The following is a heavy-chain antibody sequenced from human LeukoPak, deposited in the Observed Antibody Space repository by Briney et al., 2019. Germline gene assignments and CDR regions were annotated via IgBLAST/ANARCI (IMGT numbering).Heavy chain of an antibody. CDR1: GGSVSSGSYS. CDR2: IFYSGST. V-gene: IGHV4-61*01. CDR3: ASVEIAVDAFDI. J-gene: IGHJ3*02. D-gene: IGHD6-19*01. Sequence: PSETLSLTCTVSGGSVSSGSYSWSWIRQPPGKGLEWIGYIFYSGSTNYNPSLKSRVTISVDTSKNQFSLKLSSVTAADTAVYYCASVEIAVDAFDIWGQGTMVTVSS.